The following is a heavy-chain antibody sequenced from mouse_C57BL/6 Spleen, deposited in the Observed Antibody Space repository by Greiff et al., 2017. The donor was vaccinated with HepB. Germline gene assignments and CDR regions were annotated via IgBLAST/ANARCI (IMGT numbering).Heavy chain of an antibody. CDR2: INPNNGGT. D-gene: IGHD1-1*01. Sequence: VQLQQSGPELVKPGASVKIPCKASGYTFTDYNMDWVKQSHGKSLEWIGDINPNNGGTIYNQKFKGKATLTVDKSSSTAYMELRSLTSEDTAVYYCARERKGYYGSSFFDYWGQGTTLTVSS. CDR1: GYTFTDYN. J-gene: IGHJ2*01. V-gene: IGHV1-18*01. CDR3: ARERKGYYGSSFFDY.